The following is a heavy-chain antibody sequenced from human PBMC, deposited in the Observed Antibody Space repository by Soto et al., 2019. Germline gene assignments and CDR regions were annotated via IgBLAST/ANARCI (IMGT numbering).Heavy chain of an antibody. CDR2: IHHSGST. V-gene: IGHV4-30-4*08. CDR1: GDSINSDKYY. J-gene: IGHJ6*02. D-gene: IGHD2-21*02. CDR3: AREDDGGDSLDV. Sequence: ASETLSLTCAVSGDSINSDKYYWSWIRQSPGKGLEWIGNIHHSGSTYYNPSLKSRVTISVDTSKNQLSLHLTSVTAADTAVYFCAREDDGGDSLDVWGQGTTVTVSS.